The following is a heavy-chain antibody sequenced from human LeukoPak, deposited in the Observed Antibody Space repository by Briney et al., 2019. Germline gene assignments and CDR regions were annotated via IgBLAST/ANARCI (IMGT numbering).Heavy chain of an antibody. D-gene: IGHD3-10*02. CDR2: INRDGSST. V-gene: IGHV3-74*01. CDR1: GFTFSSYW. Sequence: GGSLRLSCAASGFTFSSYWIHWVRQAPGKGLVWVSRINRDGSSTTYADSVKGRFTISRDNSKNTLYLQMNSLRVEDTAIYYCTRGMLRQPPDYWGQGMLVTVPS. J-gene: IGHJ4*02. CDR3: TRGMLRQPPDY.